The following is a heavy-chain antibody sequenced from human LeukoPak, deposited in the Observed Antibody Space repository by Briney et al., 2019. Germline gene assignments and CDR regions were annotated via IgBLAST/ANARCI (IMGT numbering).Heavy chain of an antibody. CDR2: ISYDGSNK. Sequence: GGSLRLSCAASGFTFSSYAMHWVRQAPGKGLEWVAVISYDGSNKCYADSVKGRFTISRDNSKNTLYLQMNSLRAEDTAVYYCARASGYDSSGCPIYWGQGTLVTVSS. CDR3: ARASGYDSSGCPIY. J-gene: IGHJ4*02. V-gene: IGHV3-30-3*01. D-gene: IGHD3-22*01. CDR1: GFTFSSYA.